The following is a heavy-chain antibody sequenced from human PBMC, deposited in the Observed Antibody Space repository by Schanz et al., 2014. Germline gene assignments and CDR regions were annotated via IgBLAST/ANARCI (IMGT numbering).Heavy chain of an antibody. D-gene: IGHD2-15*01. Sequence: VQLLESGGGLVQPGGSLRLSCAASGFTFNSYAMTWVRQAPGKGLEWVAVISYDGSNKYYADSVKGRFTISRDNSKNTLYLQMNSLSADDTAVFYCAKGMGYCSGGTCYDYYYYGLDVWGQGTTVTVSS. V-gene: IGHV3-30-3*01. CDR2: ISYDGSNK. CDR1: GFTFNSYA. J-gene: IGHJ6*02. CDR3: AKGMGYCSGGTCYDYYYYGLDV.